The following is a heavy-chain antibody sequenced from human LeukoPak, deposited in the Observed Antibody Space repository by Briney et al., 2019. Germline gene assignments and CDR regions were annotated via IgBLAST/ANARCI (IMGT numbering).Heavy chain of an antibody. D-gene: IGHD3-16*01. CDR2: ISSNGGST. CDR1: GFTFSSYA. V-gene: IGHV3-64D*06. J-gene: IGHJ4*02. Sequence: PGGSLRLSCSASGFTFSSYAMHWVRQAPGKGVEYVSAISSNGGSTYYADSVKGRFTISRDNSKNTLYLQMSSLRAEDTAVYYCVGGFDYWGQGTLVTVSS. CDR3: VGGFDY.